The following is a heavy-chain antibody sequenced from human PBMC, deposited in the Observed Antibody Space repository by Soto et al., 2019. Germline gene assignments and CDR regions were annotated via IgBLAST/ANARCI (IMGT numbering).Heavy chain of an antibody. J-gene: IGHJ4*02. CDR1: GFTFSSYS. V-gene: IGHV3-21*01. CDR2: ISSSSSYI. D-gene: IGHD6-19*01. CDR3: ARDPGKYSSGWYPFDY. Sequence: PGGSLRLSCAASGFTFSSYSMNWVRQAPGKGLEWVSSISSSSSYIYYADSVKGRFTISRDNAKNSLYLQMNSLRAEDTAVYYCARDPGKYSSGWYPFDYWGQGTLVTVSS.